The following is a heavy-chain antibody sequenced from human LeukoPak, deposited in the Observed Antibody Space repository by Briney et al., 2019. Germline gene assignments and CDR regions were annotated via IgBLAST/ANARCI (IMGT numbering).Heavy chain of an antibody. J-gene: IGHJ4*02. CDR1: GCTFSRYW. Sequence: PGGSLRLSCAASGCTFSRYWMRWVRQAPGKGLEGVANIKNDGSEEYYVDSVKGRFTISRDNARNSLFLQMNSLTVEDTAVYYCARAIRGSAVDTGDRWGQGTLVTVSS. D-gene: IGHD3-10*01. CDR3: ARAIRGSAVDTGDR. CDR2: IKNDGSEE. V-gene: IGHV3-7*01.